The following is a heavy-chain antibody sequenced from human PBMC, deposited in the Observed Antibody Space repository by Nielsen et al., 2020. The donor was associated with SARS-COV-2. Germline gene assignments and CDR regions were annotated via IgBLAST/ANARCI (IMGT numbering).Heavy chain of an antibody. V-gene: IGHV1-3*01. CDR3: ARGAAVAGIGY. J-gene: IGHJ4*02. CDR1: GYTSTSYA. D-gene: IGHD6-19*01. Sequence: ASVKVSCKASGYTSTSYAMHWVRQAPGQRLEWMGWINAGNGNTKYSQKFQGRVTITRDTSASTAYMELSSLRSEDTAVYYCARGAAVAGIGYWGQGTLVTVSS. CDR2: INAGNGNT.